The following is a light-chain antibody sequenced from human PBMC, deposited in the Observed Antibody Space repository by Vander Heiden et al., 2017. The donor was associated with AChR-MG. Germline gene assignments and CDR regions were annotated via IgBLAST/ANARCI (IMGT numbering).Light chain of an antibody. V-gene: IGLV3-9*01. CDR2: NDR. J-gene: IGLJ2*01. CDR3: QVWDSYNAV. Sequence: SYDLTQPPSVSVALGQTARITCDGNHIGLKNVHWYLQKPGQAPVLVIYNDRNRPSGIPERFSGSNSGNTATLTINRVQVEDETDYYCQVWDSYNAVFGGGTKLTVL. CDR1: HIGLKN.